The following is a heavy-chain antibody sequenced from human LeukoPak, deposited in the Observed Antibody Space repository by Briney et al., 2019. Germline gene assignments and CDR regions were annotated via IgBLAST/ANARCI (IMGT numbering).Heavy chain of an antibody. Sequence: GGSLRLSCAASGFTFSGSAMHWVRQASGKGLEWVGRIRSKANSYATAYAASVKGRFTISRDNSKNTLYLQMNSLRAEDTAVYYCARDLYYYGSGSPNYWGQGTLVTVSS. CDR2: IRSKANSYAT. J-gene: IGHJ4*02. CDR3: ARDLYYYGSGSPNY. V-gene: IGHV3-73*01. CDR1: GFTFSGSA. D-gene: IGHD3-10*01.